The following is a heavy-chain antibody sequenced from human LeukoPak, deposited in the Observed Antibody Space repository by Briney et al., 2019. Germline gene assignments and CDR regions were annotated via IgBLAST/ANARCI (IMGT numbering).Heavy chain of an antibody. V-gene: IGHV4-34*01. Sequence: PSETLSLTCAVYGGSFSGYYWSWIRQPPGKGLEWIGEINHSGSTNYNPSLKSRVTISVDTSKNQFSLKLSSVTAADTAVYYCARELSSLVVPAASYYFDYCGQGTLVTVSS. D-gene: IGHD2-2*01. CDR2: INHSGST. CDR1: GGSFSGYY. J-gene: IGHJ4*02. CDR3: ARELSSLVVPAASYYFDY.